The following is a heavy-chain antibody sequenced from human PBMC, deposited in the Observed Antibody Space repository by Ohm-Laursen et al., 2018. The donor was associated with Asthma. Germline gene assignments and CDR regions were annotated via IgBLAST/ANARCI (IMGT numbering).Heavy chain of an antibody. CDR2: ISYHGSNQ. CDR1: GFAFSTYG. Sequence: SLRLSCAASGFAFSTYGIHWVRQAPGKGLEWVAVISYHGSNQFYTNSVKGRFTISRGNSKNTLYLQMNSLRAEDTAVYYCAKDPYYYDSSGYCDYWGQGTLVTVSS. D-gene: IGHD3-22*01. V-gene: IGHV3-30*18. CDR3: AKDPYYYDSSGYCDY. J-gene: IGHJ4*02.